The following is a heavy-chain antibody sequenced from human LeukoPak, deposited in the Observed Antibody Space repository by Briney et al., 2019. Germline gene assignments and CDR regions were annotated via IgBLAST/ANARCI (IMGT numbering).Heavy chain of an antibody. CDR1: GFTFSSYA. CDR3: AKGGGALIVGYNVY. V-gene: IGHV3-23*01. Sequence: GGSLRLSCAASGFTFSSYAMSWVRQAPGKGLEWVSTFCGSGGSTYYADSVKGRSTIPRDNYKNTLHLQKNRLTAEHAALYYCAKGGGALIVGYNVYWGQGTLVTVSS. CDR2: FCGSGGST. D-gene: IGHD5-24*01. J-gene: IGHJ4*02.